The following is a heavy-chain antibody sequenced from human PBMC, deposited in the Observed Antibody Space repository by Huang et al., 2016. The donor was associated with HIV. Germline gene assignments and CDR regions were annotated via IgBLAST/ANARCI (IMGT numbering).Heavy chain of an antibody. D-gene: IGHD6-13*01. Sequence: QITLKESGPTLVKPTQTLTLTCTFSGFSLTSSGVAVGWIRQPPGKALERLALIYWDNEERCRPSLKTRLTNTKDTPKNEVVLTMTNMDPVDTATYYCVHRLRYGKWYVDYWGQGVLVTVSS. CDR1: GFSLTSSGVA. CDR3: VHRLRYGKWYVDY. J-gene: IGHJ4*02. CDR2: IYWDNEE. V-gene: IGHV2-5*02.